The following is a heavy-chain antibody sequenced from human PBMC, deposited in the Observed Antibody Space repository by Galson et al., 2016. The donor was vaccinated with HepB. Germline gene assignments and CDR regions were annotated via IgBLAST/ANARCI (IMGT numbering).Heavy chain of an antibody. D-gene: IGHD3-3*01. CDR3: ARDLGYDFWSGYYTGAYFDY. V-gene: IGHV1-18*01. CDR1: GYTFTNYG. J-gene: IGHJ4*02. Sequence: VSCKASGYTFTNYGISWVRQAPGQGLEWMGWISGYDGDTNSAHNLRGRVTMTTDTSTSTAYMELRSLRSDDTAVYYCARDLGYDFWSGYYTGAYFDYWGQGTLVTVSS. CDR2: ISGYDGDT.